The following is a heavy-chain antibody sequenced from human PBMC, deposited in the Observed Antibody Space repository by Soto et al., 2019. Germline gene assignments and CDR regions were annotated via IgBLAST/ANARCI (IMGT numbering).Heavy chain of an antibody. CDR2: ISSSSSYI. CDR1: GFTFSSYS. J-gene: IGHJ3*02. V-gene: IGHV3-21*01. Sequence: EVQLVESGGGLVKPGGSLRLSCAASGFTFSSYSMNWVRQAPGKGLEWVSSISSSSSYIYYADSVKGRFTISRDNANNSLYLQMNSLRAEDTAVYYCARARDGYNLDAFDIWGQGTMVTVSS. CDR3: ARARDGYNLDAFDI. D-gene: IGHD5-12*01.